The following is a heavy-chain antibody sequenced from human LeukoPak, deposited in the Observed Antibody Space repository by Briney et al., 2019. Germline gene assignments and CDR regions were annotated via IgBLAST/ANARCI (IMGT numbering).Heavy chain of an antibody. CDR2: IDTSGNT. D-gene: IGHD3-10*01. J-gene: IGHJ6*03. CDR3: ARAASGDAVDYYGSGRRYYSYYMDV. Sequence: SETLSLPCSVSGGSISGYYWSWIRQPAGKGLEWIGRIDTSGNTNYNPSLKSRVTLSLDTSKNQCSLKVMSVTAADTAVYYCARAASGDAVDYYGSGRRYYSYYMDVWGKGTTVTISS. V-gene: IGHV4-4*07. CDR1: GGSISGYY.